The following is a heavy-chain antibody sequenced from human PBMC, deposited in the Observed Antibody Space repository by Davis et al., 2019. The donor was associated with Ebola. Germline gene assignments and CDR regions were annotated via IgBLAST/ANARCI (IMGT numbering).Heavy chain of an antibody. Sequence: SETLSLTCAVYGGSFSGYYWSWIRQPPGKGLEWIGSIYYSGSTYYNPSLKSRVTISVDTSKNQFSLKLSSVTAADTAVYYCARTGTGEDFDYWGQGTLVTVSS. V-gene: IGHV4-34*01. CDR1: GGSFSGYY. CDR2: IYYSGST. J-gene: IGHJ4*02. CDR3: ARTGTGEDFDY. D-gene: IGHD7-27*01.